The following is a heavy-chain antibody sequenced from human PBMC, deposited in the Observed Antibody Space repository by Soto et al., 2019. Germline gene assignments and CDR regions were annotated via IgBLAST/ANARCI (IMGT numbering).Heavy chain of an antibody. CDR1: GFTFSSYA. Sequence: EVQLLESGGGLVQPGGSLRLSCAASGFTFSSYAMSWVRQAPGKGLEWVSAISGSGGSTYYADSVKGRFTISRDNSKNTLYLQMNSLRAEDTAVYYCAKGGSSSWVLLWVYYMDVWGKGTTVTVSS. J-gene: IGHJ6*03. V-gene: IGHV3-23*01. CDR2: ISGSGGST. D-gene: IGHD6-13*01. CDR3: AKGGSSSWVLLWVYYMDV.